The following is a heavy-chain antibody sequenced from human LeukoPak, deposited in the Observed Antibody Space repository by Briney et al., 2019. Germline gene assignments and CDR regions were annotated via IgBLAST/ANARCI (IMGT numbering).Heavy chain of an antibody. J-gene: IGHJ4*02. CDR3: ARDPRGSYSDY. Sequence: SETLSLTCAVYGGSFSGYYWSWIRQPPGKGLEWIGEINHSGSTNYNPSLKSRVTISVDTSKNQFSLKLSSVTAADTAVYYYARDPRGSYSDYWGQGTLVTVSS. V-gene: IGHV4-34*01. D-gene: IGHD1-26*01. CDR2: INHSGST. CDR1: GGSFSGYY.